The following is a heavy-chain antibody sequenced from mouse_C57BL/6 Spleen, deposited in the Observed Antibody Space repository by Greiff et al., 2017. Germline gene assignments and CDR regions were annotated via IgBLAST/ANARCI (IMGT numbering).Heavy chain of an antibody. CDR1: GYTFTDYN. V-gene: IGHV1-22*01. Sequence: EVQLQQSGPELVKPGASVKMSCKASGYTFTDYNMHWVKQSHGKSLEWIGYINPNNGGTSYNQKFKGKATLTVNKSSSTAYMELRSLTSEDSAVYYCARKRGYDYDSLAYWGQGTLVTVSA. CDR2: INPNNGGT. D-gene: IGHD2-4*01. J-gene: IGHJ3*01. CDR3: ARKRGYDYDSLAY.